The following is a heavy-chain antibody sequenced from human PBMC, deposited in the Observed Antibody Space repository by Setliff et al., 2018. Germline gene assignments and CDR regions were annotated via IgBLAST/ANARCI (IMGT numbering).Heavy chain of an antibody. V-gene: IGHV3-23*01. CDR1: GFTFSNYA. Sequence: GGSLRLSCVASGFTFSNYAINWVRQAPGQGLEWVSGISGGGINTDYADSVKGRFTISRDNAKDTLYLQMNSLRAEDTAVYYCAKDFYISAAQYLFSYWGQGALVTVSS. CDR3: AKDFYISAAQYLFSY. D-gene: IGHD6-6*01. J-gene: IGHJ4*02. CDR2: ISGGGINT.